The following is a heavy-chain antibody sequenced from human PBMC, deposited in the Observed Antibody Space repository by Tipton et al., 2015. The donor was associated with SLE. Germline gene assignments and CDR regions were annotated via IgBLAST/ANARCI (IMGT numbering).Heavy chain of an antibody. D-gene: IGHD1-1*01. CDR3: ARDPTGTTGGYFDY. V-gene: IGHV4-59*01. CDR2: IYYSGST. CDR1: GGSISSYY. J-gene: IGHJ4*02. Sequence: TLSLTCTVSGGSISSYYWSWIRQPPGRGLEWIGYIYYSGSTNYNPSLKSRVTISVDTSKNHFSLKLSSVTAADTAVYFCARDPTGTTGGYFDYWGQGTLVTVSS.